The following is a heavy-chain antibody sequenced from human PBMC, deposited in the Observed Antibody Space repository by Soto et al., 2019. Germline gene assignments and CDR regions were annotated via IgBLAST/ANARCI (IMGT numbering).Heavy chain of an antibody. J-gene: IGHJ4*02. D-gene: IGHD5-12*01. CDR2: ISSSGGAI. CDR1: GFTFSDYY. CDR3: ARNGAYSGYDSFDY. Sequence: GGSLRLSCAASGFTFSDYYMSWIRQAPGKGLEWVSYISSSGGAIYHADSVKGRFTISRDNAKNSLYLQMNSLRAEDTAVYYCARNGAYSGYDSFDYWGQGTLVTVSS. V-gene: IGHV3-11*01.